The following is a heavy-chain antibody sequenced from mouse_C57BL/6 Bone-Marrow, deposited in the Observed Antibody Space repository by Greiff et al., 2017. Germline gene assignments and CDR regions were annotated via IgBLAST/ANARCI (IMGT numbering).Heavy chain of an antibody. Sequence: VKLKQPGAELVKPGASVKMSCKASGYTFTSYWITWVKQRPGQGLEWIGDIYPGSGSTNYNEKFKSKATLTVDTSSSTAYMQLSSLTSEDSAVYYCAGGYYGNAMDYWGQGTSVTVSS. CDR2: IYPGSGST. J-gene: IGHJ4*01. CDR3: AGGYYGNAMDY. D-gene: IGHD2-3*01. V-gene: IGHV1-55*01. CDR1: GYTFTSYW.